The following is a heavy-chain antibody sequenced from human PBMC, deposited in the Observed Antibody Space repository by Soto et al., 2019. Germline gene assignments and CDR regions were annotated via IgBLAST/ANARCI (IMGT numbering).Heavy chain of an antibody. J-gene: IGHJ6*02. CDR2: MNPSSANT. V-gene: IGHV1-8*01. D-gene: IGHD3-16*01. Sequence: GXSVKVSCEASRYTFISYDINWVRQAPVQGLEWMGWMNPSSANTGYAQKFQGRISMTRNTSMNTAYMELNSLTSEDTAVYYCTRGQEVWWNAGPLGLHGLDVWGQGTTVTVSS. CDR3: TRGQEVWWNAGPLGLHGLDV. CDR1: RYTFISYD.